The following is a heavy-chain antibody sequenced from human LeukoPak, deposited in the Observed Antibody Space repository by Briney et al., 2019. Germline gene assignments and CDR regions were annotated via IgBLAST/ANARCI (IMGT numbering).Heavy chain of an antibody. CDR2: IGGSGNII. CDR1: GFTFRDEY. CDR3: ARDHLSYGSGSYYSHYGMDV. V-gene: IGHV3-11*01. D-gene: IGHD3-10*01. J-gene: IGHJ6*02. Sequence: PGGSLRLSCAASGFTFRDEYMNWIRQAPGKGLEWVSYIGGSGNIIYYADSVKGRFTISRDNARNSLYLQMNSLRAEDTAVYYCARDHLSYGSGSYYSHYGMDVWGRGTTVTVSS.